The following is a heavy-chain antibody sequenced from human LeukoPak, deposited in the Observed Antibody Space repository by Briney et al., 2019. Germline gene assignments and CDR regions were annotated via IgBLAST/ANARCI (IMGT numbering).Heavy chain of an antibody. D-gene: IGHD3/OR15-3a*01. J-gene: IGHJ4*02. CDR2: INTDGSIT. CDR1: GFTFTNYW. V-gene: IGHV3-74*01. Sequence: GGSLRLSCAASGFTFTNYWTHWVRQAPGKGLVWVARINTDGSITGYADSVKGRFTISRDNAKNTLYLQINSLRAEDTAVYYCTGTSSGYSPNFWGRGTLVTVSS. CDR3: TGTSSGYSPNF.